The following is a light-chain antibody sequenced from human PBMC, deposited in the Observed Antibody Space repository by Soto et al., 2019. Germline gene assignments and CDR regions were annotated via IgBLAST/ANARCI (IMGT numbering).Light chain of an antibody. J-gene: IGLJ3*02. CDR3: CSHSSSITWM. CDR2: EVA. CDR1: SSDVGGYNF. V-gene: IGLV2-14*03. Sequence: QSALTQTASVSGSHGQSITMSCTGTSSDVGGYNFVSWYQQHPGKAPKLMVHEVANRLSGVSGRFSGSKSGNTAFLTISGLQAEDEAVYYCCSHSSSITWMFGGGTKLTVL.